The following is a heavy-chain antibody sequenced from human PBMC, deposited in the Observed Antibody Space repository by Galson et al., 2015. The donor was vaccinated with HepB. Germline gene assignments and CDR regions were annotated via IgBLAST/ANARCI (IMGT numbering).Heavy chain of an antibody. CDR3: ARMTTVTNWYFDL. CDR2: IYYSGST. CDR1: GGSISSSSYY. V-gene: IGHV4-39*07. J-gene: IGHJ2*01. Sequence: LSLTCTVSGGSISSSSYYWGWIRQPPGKGLEWIGSIYYSGSTYYNPSLKSRVTISVDTPKNQFSLKLSSVTAADTAVYYCARMTTVTNWYFDLWGRGTLVTVS. D-gene: IGHD4-17*01.